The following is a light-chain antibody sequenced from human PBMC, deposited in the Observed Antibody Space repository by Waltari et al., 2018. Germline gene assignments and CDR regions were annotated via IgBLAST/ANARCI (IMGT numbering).Light chain of an antibody. J-gene: IGKJ2*01. CDR3: QQYGSSPYT. CDR1: QSVGRS. CDR2: GAS. Sequence: EIVLTQSPGTLSLSPGERVTLSCRASQSVGRSLAWYQQKPGQAPRFLIYGASSRAIGIPDRFSGSGSGTDFTLTISRLEPEDFAVYYCQQYGSSPYTFGQGTKLEIK. V-gene: IGKV3-20*01.